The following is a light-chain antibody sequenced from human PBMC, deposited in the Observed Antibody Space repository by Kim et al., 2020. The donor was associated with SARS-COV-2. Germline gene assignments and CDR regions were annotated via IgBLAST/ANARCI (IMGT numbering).Light chain of an antibody. CDR2: QDS. CDR3: QAWDSSTAV. Sequence: SYELTQPPSVSVSPGQTASITCSGDKLGDKYACWYQPKPGQSPVLVIYQDSKRPSGIPERFSGSNSGNTATLTISGTQAMDEADYYCQAWDSSTAVFGGGTQLTVL. V-gene: IGLV3-1*01. J-gene: IGLJ3*02. CDR1: KLGDKY.